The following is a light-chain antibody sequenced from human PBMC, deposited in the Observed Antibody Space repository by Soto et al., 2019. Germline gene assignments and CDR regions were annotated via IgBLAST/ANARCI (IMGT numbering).Light chain of an antibody. CDR1: QTSTNW. CDR3: QQYRTYSGT. CDR2: KVS. J-gene: IGKJ1*01. V-gene: IGKV1-5*03. Sequence: DIQMTKSPSTLSASVGDRVTLTCRASQTSTNWLAWSQQKPGEAPKLLIHKVSILKRGVPARFSGSGSGTEFNLTISVLQTDDVADNYCQQYRTYSGTFGQGTKVEIK.